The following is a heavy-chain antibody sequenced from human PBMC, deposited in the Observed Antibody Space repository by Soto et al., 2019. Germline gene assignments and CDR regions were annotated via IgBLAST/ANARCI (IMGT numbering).Heavy chain of an antibody. V-gene: IGHV3-7*01. CDR2: IKQDGSEK. CDR1: GFTFSTYW. CDR3: ARGFGTES. D-gene: IGHD2-8*02. Sequence: ESGGGLVQPGGSLRLSCVASGFTFSTYWMAWVRQAPGKGLEWVANIKQDGSEKYYVDSVKGRFTISRDHAKRSLYLQMNSLRAEDTAVYYCARGFGTESWGQGALVTVSS. J-gene: IGHJ5*02.